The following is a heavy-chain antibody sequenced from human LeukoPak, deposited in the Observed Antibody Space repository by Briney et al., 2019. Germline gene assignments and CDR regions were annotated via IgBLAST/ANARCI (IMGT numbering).Heavy chain of an antibody. CDR1: GYTFTGYY. J-gene: IGHJ4*02. Sequence: ASVKVSCKASGYTFTGYYIHWVRQAPGQGLEWIGWLNPNNGAINYAQRFQGRVTLTRDTSIFTAYMELTSLRSDDTAIYYCARDLGARGVMFDFWGQGALVTVSS. CDR2: LNPNNGAI. CDR3: ARDLGARGVMFDF. D-gene: IGHD1-26*01. V-gene: IGHV1-2*02.